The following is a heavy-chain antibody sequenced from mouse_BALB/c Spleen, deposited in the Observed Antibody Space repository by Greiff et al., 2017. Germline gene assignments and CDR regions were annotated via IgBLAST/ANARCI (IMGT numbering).Heavy chain of an antibody. J-gene: IGHJ4*01. CDR2: IYPGDGDT. CDR1: GYAFSSYW. CDR3: ARCNDYSTMDY. Sequence: VQLVESGAELVRPGSSVKISCKASGYAFSSYWMNWVKQRPGQGLEWIGQIYPGDGDTNYNGKFKGKATLTADKSSSTAYMQLSSLTSEDSAVYFCARCNDYSTMDYWGQGTSVTVSS. V-gene: IGHV1-80*01. D-gene: IGHD2-4*01.